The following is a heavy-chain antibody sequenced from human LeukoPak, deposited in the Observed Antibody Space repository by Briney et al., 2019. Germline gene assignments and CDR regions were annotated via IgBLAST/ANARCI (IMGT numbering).Heavy chain of an antibody. CDR1: GYTFTSYD. CDR3: ARESRRRGFDP. CDR2: MNPNSGNT. J-gene: IGHJ5*02. V-gene: IGHV1-8*01. Sequence: ASVKVSCKASGYTFTSYDINWVRQDPGQGLEWMGWMNPNSGNTGYAQKFQGRVTMTRNTSISTAYMELSSLTSEDTAVYYCARESRRRGFDPWGQGTLVTVSS. D-gene: IGHD5-24*01.